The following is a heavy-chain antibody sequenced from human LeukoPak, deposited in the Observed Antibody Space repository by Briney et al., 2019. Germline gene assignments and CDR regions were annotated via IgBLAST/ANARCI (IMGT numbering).Heavy chain of an antibody. J-gene: IGHJ4*02. CDR2: INPKRGGT. V-gene: IGHV1-2*02. CDR1: GYAFTDYY. D-gene: IGHD3-16*01. CDR3: ARDGPGEKSNFDF. Sequence: GASVKVSCKASGYAFTDYYLHWVRQAPGQGLEWMGWINPKRGGTNYAQNFQGRVTMTRDTSINTVYMELSRLRFDDTAVYYCARDGPGEKSNFDFWGQGTLVTVSS.